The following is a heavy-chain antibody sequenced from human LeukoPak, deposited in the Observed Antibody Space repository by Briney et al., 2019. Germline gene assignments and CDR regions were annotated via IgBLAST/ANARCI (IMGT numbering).Heavy chain of an antibody. CDR2: ISYDGSNK. V-gene: IGHV3-30*18. D-gene: IGHD2-15*01. J-gene: IGHJ4*02. CDR3: AKCSAGNCDIDY. CDR1: GFTFSSYG. Sequence: PGGSLRLSCAASGFTFSSYGMHWVRQAPGKGLEWVAVISYDGSNKYYADSVKGRFTISRDNSKNTLYLQMNSLRTEDTAMCYCAKCSAGNCDIDYWGQGTLVTVSS.